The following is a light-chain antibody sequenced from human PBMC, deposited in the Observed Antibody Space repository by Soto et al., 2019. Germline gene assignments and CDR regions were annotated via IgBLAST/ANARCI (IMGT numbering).Light chain of an antibody. CDR1: QSVSSN. V-gene: IGKV3-15*01. CDR2: GAS. J-gene: IGKJ4*01. Sequence: EIVMTQSPATLSVSPVERATLSCMASQSVSSNLAWYQQKPGQAPRLLIYGASTRATGIPARFSGSGSGTEFTLTISSLQSEDFAVYYCQQYNNWPLTFGGGTKVDI. CDR3: QQYNNWPLT.